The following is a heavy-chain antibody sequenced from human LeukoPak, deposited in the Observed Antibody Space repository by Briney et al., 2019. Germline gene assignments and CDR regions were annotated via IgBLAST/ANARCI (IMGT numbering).Heavy chain of an antibody. CDR1: GYTFTSYY. CDR2: INPSGGST. Sequence: ASVKVSCKASGYTFTSYYMHWVRQAPGQGLEWMGIINPSGGSTSYAQKFQGRVTMTRDTSTSTVYMELSSLRSEDTAVYYCAREPGYDSSGYYSSGYWGQGTLVTVSS. D-gene: IGHD3-22*01. CDR3: AREPGYDSSGYYSSGY. V-gene: IGHV1-46*01. J-gene: IGHJ4*02.